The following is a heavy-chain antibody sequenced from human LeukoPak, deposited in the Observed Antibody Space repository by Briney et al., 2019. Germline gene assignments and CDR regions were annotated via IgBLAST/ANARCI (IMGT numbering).Heavy chain of an antibody. CDR3: ARSEMADY. V-gene: IGHV1-2*02. CDR2: INPGSGAT. Sequence: ASVKVSCKASGYTFTGYYMHWVRQAPGQGLEWMGWINPGSGATNYAQRFQGRVTMTRDTSISTAYMELSRLRSDDTALYYCARSEMADYWGQGTLVTVSS. D-gene: IGHD1-14*01. CDR1: GYTFTGYY. J-gene: IGHJ4*02.